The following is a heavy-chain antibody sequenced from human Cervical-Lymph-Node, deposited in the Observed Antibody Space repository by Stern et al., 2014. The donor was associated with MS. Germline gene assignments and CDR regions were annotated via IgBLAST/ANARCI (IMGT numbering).Heavy chain of an antibody. V-gene: IGHV4-34*01. CDR1: GGSFSDSH. CDR2: VNHGGST. Sequence: QVQLQQWGAGLLKPSETLSLTCAVFGGSFSDSHWSWIRQPPGKGLEWIGEVNHGGSTNYNPSLKSRVTMSVDTSKNHFSLKVSSVTAADTAVYYCARGRPGDHLDYWGQGTLVTVSS. J-gene: IGHJ4*02. CDR3: ARGRPGDHLDY. D-gene: IGHD3-16*01.